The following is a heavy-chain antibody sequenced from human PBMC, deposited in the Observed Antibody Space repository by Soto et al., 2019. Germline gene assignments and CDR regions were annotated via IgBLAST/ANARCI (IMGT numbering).Heavy chain of an antibody. CDR1: GVTCSRYA. CDR2: IIPIFGTA. V-gene: IGHV1-69*13. D-gene: IGHD2-2*01. CDR3: GRNWSRDGYNPYY. J-gene: IGHJ4*02. Sequence: GFSVKVSCKASGVTCSRYAISWVRQTPGQGLEWMGGIIPIFGTANYGQKFQGRVTITADESTSTAYMELSRLRSEDTAVYYCGRNWSRDGYNPYYCGQGTLVTVSS.